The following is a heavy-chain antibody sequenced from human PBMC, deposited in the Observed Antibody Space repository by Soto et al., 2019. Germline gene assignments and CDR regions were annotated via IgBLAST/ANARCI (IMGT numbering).Heavy chain of an antibody. CDR2: FYHTGST. CDR3: ARVGFNWNDDYYGMDV. CDR1: GASISRRGHY. V-gene: IGHV4-31*03. Sequence: SETLSHTCTVSGASISRRGHYWSWIRQHPGKGLEWIGYFYHTGSTYYNPSLKSRVTISVDTSKNQFSLKLSSVTAADTAVYYCARVGFNWNDDYYGMDVWGQGTTVT. D-gene: IGHD1-20*01. J-gene: IGHJ6*02.